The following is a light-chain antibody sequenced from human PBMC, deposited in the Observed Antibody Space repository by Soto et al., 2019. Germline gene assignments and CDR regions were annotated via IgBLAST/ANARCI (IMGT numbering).Light chain of an antibody. Sequence: QSALTQPASVSGSPGQSITISCTGTSSDVGGYNYVSWYQLHPGKPPKLMIYDVSIRPSGVSNRFSGSKSGNTASLTISGLQAEDETDYYCGSYTSSSSVVFGGGTKLTVL. J-gene: IGLJ2*01. V-gene: IGLV2-14*03. CDR1: SSDVGGYNY. CDR2: DVS. CDR3: GSYTSSSSVV.